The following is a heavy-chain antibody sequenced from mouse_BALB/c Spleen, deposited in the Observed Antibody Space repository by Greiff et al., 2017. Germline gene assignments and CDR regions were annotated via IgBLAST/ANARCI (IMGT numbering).Heavy chain of an antibody. Sequence: EVKVVESGGGLVKPGGSLKLSCAASGFTFSSYAMSWVRQTPEKRLEWVASISSGGSTYYPDSVKGRFTISRDNARNILYLQMSSLRSEDTAMYYCARAGDYAMDYWGQGTSVTVSS. CDR1: GFTFSSYA. J-gene: IGHJ4*01. V-gene: IGHV5-6-5*01. CDR3: ARAGDYAMDY. CDR2: ISSGGST.